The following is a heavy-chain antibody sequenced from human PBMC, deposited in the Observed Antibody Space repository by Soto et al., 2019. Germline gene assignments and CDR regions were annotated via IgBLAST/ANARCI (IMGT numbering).Heavy chain of an antibody. Sequence: VEMVQSGAEVKKPGASVRVSCKASGYTFTDYFINWVRQAPGQGLEWMGWINPNSGGTNYAQKFQGRLTMTRDTSITTIYVDLSRLRSDDTATYYCARDTKIPANAIHDGRWGQGTLVTVSS. CDR2: INPNSGGT. CDR3: ARDTKIPANAIHDGR. J-gene: IGHJ4*02. D-gene: IGHD2-2*01. V-gene: IGHV1-2*02. CDR1: GYTFTDYF.